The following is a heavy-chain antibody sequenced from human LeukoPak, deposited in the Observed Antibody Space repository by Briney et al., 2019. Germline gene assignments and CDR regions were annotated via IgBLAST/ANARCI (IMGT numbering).Heavy chain of an antibody. D-gene: IGHD2-2*01. CDR2: IYPGDSET. J-gene: IGHJ4*02. CDR3: ARQGCSTTSCHTIDY. V-gene: IGHV5-51*01. CDR1: GYSFTNSW. Sequence: PGESLKISCKASGYSFTNSWIAWVRQMPGKGLECMVIIYPGDSETRYSPSFQGQVTISVDKSTSTAYLQWSSLKASDTAMYYCARQGCSTTSCHTIDYWGQGTLVTVSS.